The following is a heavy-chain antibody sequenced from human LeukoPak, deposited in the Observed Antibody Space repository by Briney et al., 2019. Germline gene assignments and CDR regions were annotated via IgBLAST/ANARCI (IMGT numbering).Heavy chain of an antibody. D-gene: IGHD6-13*01. J-gene: IGHJ3*02. CDR2: ISDSGGST. CDR3: AKIGQQLGDAFDI. V-gene: IGHV3-23*01. CDR1: GITLSNYG. Sequence: GGSLRLSCAVSGITLSNYGMSWVRQAPGKGLEWVAGISDSGGSTNYADSVKGRFTISRDNPKNTLYLQMNSLRAEDTAVYYCAKIGQQLGDAFDIWGQGTMVTVSS.